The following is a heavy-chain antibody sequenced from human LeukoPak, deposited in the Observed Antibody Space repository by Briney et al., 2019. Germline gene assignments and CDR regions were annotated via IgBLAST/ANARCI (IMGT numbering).Heavy chain of an antibody. CDR1: GFTFSSYW. Sequence: GSLRLSCAASGFTFSSYWMHWVRPAPGKGLVWVSRINSDGSSTSYADSVKGRFTISRDNAKNSLYLQMNSLRAEDTAVYYCAELGITMIGGVWGKGTTVTISS. CDR2: INSDGSST. J-gene: IGHJ6*04. V-gene: IGHV3-74*01. CDR3: AELGITMIGGV. D-gene: IGHD3-10*02.